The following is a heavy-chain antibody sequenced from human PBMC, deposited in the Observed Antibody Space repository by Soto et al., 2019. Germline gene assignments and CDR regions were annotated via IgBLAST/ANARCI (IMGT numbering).Heavy chain of an antibody. J-gene: IGHJ6*02. CDR2: ISTYNGDT. Sequence: QVQLVQSGAEVRKPGASVKVSCKASGYTFSTSGMSWLRQDPGQGLEWGGWISTYNGDTNDAPKFQDRVTMPSATSTSTAYMALRSLRSDDTAVDSGARAGAAPDDYCGMDVWGQGTRVTVSS. V-gene: IGHV1-18*01. D-gene: IGHD2-15*01. CDR1: GYTFSTSG. CDR3: ARAGAAPDDYCGMDV.